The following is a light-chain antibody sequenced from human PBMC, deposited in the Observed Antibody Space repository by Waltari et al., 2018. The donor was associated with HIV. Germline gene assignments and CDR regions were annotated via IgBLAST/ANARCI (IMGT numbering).Light chain of an antibody. V-gene: IGKV3D-15*01. CDR3: QQYNDWPQT. Sequence: EIVMTQSPATLSVSPGESVTLSCRASQSVTSNLAWYQQKPGQAPRLLIYAASTRVTGIPARFSGSGSGTEFTLTISSLQSEDFAVYYCQQYNDWPQTFDQGTKVEIK. J-gene: IGKJ1*01. CDR1: QSVTSN. CDR2: AAS.